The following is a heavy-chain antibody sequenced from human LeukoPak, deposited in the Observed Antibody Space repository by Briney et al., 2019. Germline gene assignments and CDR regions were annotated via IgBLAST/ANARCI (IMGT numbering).Heavy chain of an antibody. Sequence: GGSLRLSCAASGFTFSSYSMNWVRQAPGKGLEWVSAISGSGGSTYYADSVKGRFTISRDNSKNTLYLQMNSLRAEDTAVYYCAKDPYCSSTSCYFAFDYWGQGTLVTVSS. J-gene: IGHJ4*02. CDR3: AKDPYCSSTSCYFAFDY. CDR1: GFTFSSYS. CDR2: ISGSGGST. D-gene: IGHD2-2*01. V-gene: IGHV3-23*01.